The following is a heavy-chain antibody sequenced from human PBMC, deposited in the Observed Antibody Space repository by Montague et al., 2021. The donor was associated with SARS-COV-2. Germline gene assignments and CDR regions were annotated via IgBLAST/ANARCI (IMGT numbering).Heavy chain of an antibody. CDR2: IYHSGST. Sequence: SETLSLTCAVSGGSISSSHWWSWVRQPPGKGLEWIGEIYHSGSTNYNPSLKSRVTISIDKSTNQFSLKLSSVTAADTAVYYCAREFRTYGYGGQYWYFDLWGRGTRVPVSS. J-gene: IGHJ2*01. CDR1: GGSISSSHW. CDR3: AREFRTYGYGGQYWYFDL. V-gene: IGHV4-4*02. D-gene: IGHD3-10*01.